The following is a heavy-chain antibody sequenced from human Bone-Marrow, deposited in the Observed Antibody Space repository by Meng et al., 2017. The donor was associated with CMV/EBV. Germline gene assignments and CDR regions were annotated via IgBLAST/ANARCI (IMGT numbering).Heavy chain of an antibody. J-gene: IGHJ6*02. D-gene: IGHD1-26*01. CDR2: IRYDGSNK. V-gene: IGHV3-30*02. CDR1: GFTFSSYG. CDR3: ARGDSGSYDYYYGKDV. Sequence: GGSLRLSCAASGFTFSSYGMHWVRQAPGKGLEWVAFIRYDGSNKYYADSVKGRFTISRDNSKNTLYLQMNSLRAEDTAVYYCARGDSGSYDYYYGKDVWGQGTTVTVSS.